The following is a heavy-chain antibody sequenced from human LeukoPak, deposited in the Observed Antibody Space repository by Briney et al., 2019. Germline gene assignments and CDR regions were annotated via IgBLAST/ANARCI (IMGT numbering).Heavy chain of an antibody. CDR1: GGSISSYY. Sequence: SETLSLTCTVSGGSISSYYWSWIRQPAGKGLEWIGRIYTSGSTNYNPSLKSRVTMSVDTSKNQFSLKLSSVTAADTAVYYCARETSYYGSGSPLGYWGQGTLVTVSS. CDR3: ARETSYYGSGSPLGY. J-gene: IGHJ4*02. V-gene: IGHV4-4*07. D-gene: IGHD3-10*01. CDR2: IYTSGST.